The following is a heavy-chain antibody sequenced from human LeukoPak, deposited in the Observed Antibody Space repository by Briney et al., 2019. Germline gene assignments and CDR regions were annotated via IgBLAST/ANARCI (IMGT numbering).Heavy chain of an antibody. J-gene: IGHJ4*02. CDR3: ARVGEWHLLLYYDY. Sequence: GASVKVSCKASGYTFTSYYMHWVRQAPGQGLEWMGWISAYDGDTKYAQKFQGRVTMTTDTSTNTVYMELRSLRSDDTAVYYCARVGEWHLLLYYDYWGQGTLVTVSS. CDR1: GYTFTSYY. V-gene: IGHV1-18*04. D-gene: IGHD3-16*01. CDR2: ISAYDGDT.